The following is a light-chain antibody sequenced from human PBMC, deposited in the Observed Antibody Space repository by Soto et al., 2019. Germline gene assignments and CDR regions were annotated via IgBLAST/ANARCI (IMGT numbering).Light chain of an antibody. CDR1: QRVLYSTDNRNY. J-gene: IGKJ5*01. CDR2: WAS. CDR3: QQYYTTPIT. V-gene: IGKV4-1*01. Sequence: DIVMTQSPGSLAVSLGERSTINCKSTQRVLYSTDNRNYLAWYQQKPGQPPKLLVYWASTRESGVPDRISGSGSGTDFTLTISSLQAEDVAVYYCQQYYTTPITFGQGTRLEIK.